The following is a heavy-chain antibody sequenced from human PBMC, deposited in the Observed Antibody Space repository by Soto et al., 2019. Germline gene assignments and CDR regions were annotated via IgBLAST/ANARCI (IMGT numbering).Heavy chain of an antibody. D-gene: IGHD3-16*01. J-gene: IGHJ3*02. Sequence: ASVKGSCKAPGYTFTSYGISWVRQAPGQGLEWMGWISAYNGNTNYAQKLQGRVTMTTDISTSTAYVELRSLRSDDTAVYYRARNYEENDASDIWGQGKMVTAS. CDR3: ARNYEENDASDI. CDR2: ISAYNGNT. V-gene: IGHV1-18*04. CDR1: GYTFTSYG.